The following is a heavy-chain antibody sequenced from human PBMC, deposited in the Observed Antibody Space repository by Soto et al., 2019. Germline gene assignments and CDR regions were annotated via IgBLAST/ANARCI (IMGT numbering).Heavy chain of an antibody. J-gene: IGHJ4*02. CDR3: TRARSMIAHYDFEY. Sequence: GVSRRRSWSVAVFAVSSYSMHWVRQAPGKGLEWVAAMSFEGNSKYFAGSVKCRFKISRDTSKNTWSLEMESLGVEASALYHCTRARSMIAHYDFEYWRQGSKVAVSS. V-gene: IGHV3-30-3*01. D-gene: IGHD2-21*01. CDR1: VFAVSSYS. CDR2: MSFEGNSK.